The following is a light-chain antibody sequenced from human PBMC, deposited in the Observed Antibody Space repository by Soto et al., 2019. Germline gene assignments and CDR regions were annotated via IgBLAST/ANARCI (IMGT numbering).Light chain of an antibody. V-gene: IGLV2-11*01. CDR1: SSDVGGYNY. Sequence: QSALTHPLSVSGSPGHSVTIACTGSSSDVGGYNYVSWYQQQSGKAPKLLIYDVTIRTSGVSARFSGSKSGNTASLTISGLQAEDDADYFCCSYEGTYTSFVFGTGTKVTVL. CDR2: DVT. J-gene: IGLJ1*01. CDR3: CSYEGTYTSFV.